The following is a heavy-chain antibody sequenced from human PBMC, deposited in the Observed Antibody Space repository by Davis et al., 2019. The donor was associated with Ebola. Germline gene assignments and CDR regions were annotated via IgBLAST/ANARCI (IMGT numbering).Heavy chain of an antibody. CDR1: GFTFSGSA. D-gene: IGHD3-10*01. J-gene: IGHJ3*02. V-gene: IGHV3-21*01. CDR3: ARSSDYYDAFDI. Sequence: GGSLRLSCAASGFTFSGSAMHWVRQAPGKGLEWVSSISSSSSYIYYADSVKGRFTISRDNAKNSLYLQMNSLRAEDTAVYYCARSSDYYDAFDIWGQGTMVTVSS. CDR2: ISSSSSYI.